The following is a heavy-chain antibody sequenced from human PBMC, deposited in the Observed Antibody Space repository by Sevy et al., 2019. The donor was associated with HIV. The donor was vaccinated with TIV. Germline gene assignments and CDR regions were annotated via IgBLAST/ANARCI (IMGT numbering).Heavy chain of an antibody. Sequence: SETLSLTCTVSGDSISSSSYYWGWIRQPPGKGLEWIGSIYYSGSTYYNPSLKSRVTISVDTSKNQFSLKLSSVTAADTAVYYCASRAAAGTERNYYYGMDVWGQGTTVTVSS. D-gene: IGHD6-13*01. V-gene: IGHV4-39*01. J-gene: IGHJ6*02. CDR2: IYYSGST. CDR1: GDSISSSSYY. CDR3: ASRAAAGTERNYYYGMDV.